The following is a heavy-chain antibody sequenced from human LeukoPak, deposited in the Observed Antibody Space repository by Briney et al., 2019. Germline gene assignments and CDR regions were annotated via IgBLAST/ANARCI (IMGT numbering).Heavy chain of an antibody. CDR2: IYYSGST. D-gene: IGHD4-17*01. CDR1: GGSISSGGYY. V-gene: IGHV4-31*03. J-gene: IGHJ4*02. Sequence: SETLSLTCTVSGGSISSGGYYWSWIRQHPGKGLEWIGYIYYSGSTYYNPSLKSRVTISVDTSKNQFSLKLSSVTAADTAVYYCARTTSLLDYGDSHGGVLFDYWGQGTLVTVSS. CDR3: ARTTSLLDYGDSHGGVLFDY.